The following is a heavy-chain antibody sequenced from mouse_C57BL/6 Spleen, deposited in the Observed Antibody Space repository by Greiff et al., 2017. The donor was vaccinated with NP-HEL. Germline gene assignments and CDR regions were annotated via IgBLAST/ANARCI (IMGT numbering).Heavy chain of an antibody. CDR2: ISDGGSYT. CDR1: GFTFSSYA. V-gene: IGHV5-4*01. CDR3: ARDADGYYVR. J-gene: IGHJ3*02. Sequence: EVKLMESGGGLVKPGGSLKLSCAASGFTFSSYAMSWVRQTPEKRLEWVATISDGGSYTYYPDNVKGRFTISRDNAKNNLYLQMSHLKSEDTAMYYCARDADGYYVRWGQGTLVTVSA. D-gene: IGHD2-3*01.